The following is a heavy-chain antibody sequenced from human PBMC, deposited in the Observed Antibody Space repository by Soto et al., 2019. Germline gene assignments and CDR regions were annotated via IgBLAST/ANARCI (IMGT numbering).Heavy chain of an antibody. CDR2: INHSGST. V-gene: IGHV4-34*01. D-gene: IGHD2-2*01. CDR3: ARSDRDPLDQYYYYGMDV. J-gene: IGHJ6*02. CDR1: GGSFSGYY. Sequence: SETLSLTCAVYGGSFSGYYWSWIRQPPGKGLEWIGEINHSGSTNYNPSLKSRVTISVDTSKNQFSLKLSSVTAADTAVYYCARSDRDPLDQYYYYGMDVWGQGTTVTVSS.